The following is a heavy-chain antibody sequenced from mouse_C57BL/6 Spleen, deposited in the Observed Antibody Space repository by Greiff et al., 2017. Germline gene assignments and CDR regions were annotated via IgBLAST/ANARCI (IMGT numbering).Heavy chain of an antibody. Sequence: EVQLVESGPGLVKPSQSLSLTCSVTGYSITGGYYWNWIRQFPGNKLEWMGYISYDGSNNYNPSLKNRITITRDTSKNQFFLKLNPVTTEDPATYYCARDLTTVVGTGAYWGQGTLVTVSA. D-gene: IGHD1-1*01. CDR3: ARDLTTVVGTGAY. CDR2: ISYDGSN. J-gene: IGHJ3*01. CDR1: GYSITGGYY. V-gene: IGHV3-6*01.